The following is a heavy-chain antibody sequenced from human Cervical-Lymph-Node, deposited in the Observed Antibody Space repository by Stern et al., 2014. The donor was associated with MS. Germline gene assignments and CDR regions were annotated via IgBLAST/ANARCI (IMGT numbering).Heavy chain of an antibody. CDR3: ARRGNYDFWSAEDY. J-gene: IGHJ4*02. V-gene: IGHV4-59*01. D-gene: IGHD3-3*01. CDR1: GGPINRNW. CDR2: ISYSGTT. Sequence: QDQLVESGPGLVRPSETLSLTCTVSGGPINRNWGSWIRQPPGKGLEWIGFISYSGTTVYNPSLKSRVTMSVDTSGKQFSLRLSSVTAADTAIYYCARRGNYDFWSAEDYWGQGTLVTVSA.